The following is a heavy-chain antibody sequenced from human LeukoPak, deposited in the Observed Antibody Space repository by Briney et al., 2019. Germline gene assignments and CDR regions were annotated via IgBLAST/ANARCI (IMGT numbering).Heavy chain of an antibody. CDR3: ARGGITMIVVDPDAFDI. J-gene: IGHJ3*02. CDR1: GGTFSSYA. V-gene: IGHV1-69*01. Sequence: SVKVSCKASGGTFSSYAISWVRQAPGQGLEWMGGIIPIFGTANYAQKFQGRVTITADESTSTAYMELSSLRSEDTAVYYCARGGITMIVVDPDAFDIWGQGAMVTVSS. D-gene: IGHD3-22*01. CDR2: IIPIFGTA.